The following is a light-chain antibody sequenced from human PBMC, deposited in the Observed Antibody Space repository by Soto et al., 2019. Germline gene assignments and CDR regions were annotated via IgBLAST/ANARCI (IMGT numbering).Light chain of an antibody. V-gene: IGKV1-27*01. Sequence: DIQVTQSPSSLSASLGDRVTITCRANQAIGVYLAWFQQQPGKVPKLLIYAASALQSGVPSRFSGSGSGTDXTLTIXSXXXXXXXTYYXQKYNSAPLTFGGGTKVEI. J-gene: IGKJ4*01. CDR1: QAIGVY. CDR3: QKYNSAPLT. CDR2: AAS.